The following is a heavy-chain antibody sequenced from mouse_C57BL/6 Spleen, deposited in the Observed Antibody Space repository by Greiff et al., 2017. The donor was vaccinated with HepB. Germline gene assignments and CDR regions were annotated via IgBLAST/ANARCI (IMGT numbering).Heavy chain of an antibody. CDR3: ARGDDGSNEAMDY. CDR1: GYTFTSYW. CDR2: IDPSDSYT. D-gene: IGHD2-3*01. V-gene: IGHV1-59*01. J-gene: IGHJ4*01. Sequence: VQLQQPGAELVRPGTSVKLSCKASGYTFTSYWMHWVKQRPGQGLEWIGVIDPSDSYTNYNQKFKGKATLTVDTSSSTAYMQLSSLTSEDSAVYYCARGDDGSNEAMDYWGQGTSVTVSS.